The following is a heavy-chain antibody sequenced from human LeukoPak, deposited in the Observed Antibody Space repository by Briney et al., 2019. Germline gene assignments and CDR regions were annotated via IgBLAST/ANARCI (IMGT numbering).Heavy chain of an antibody. CDR3: AGEAPPHSYGYKNWFDP. Sequence: ASVKVSCKASGGTFSSYAISWVRQAPGQGLEWMGGIIPIFGTANYAQKFQGRVTITADESTSTAYMELSSLRSEDTAVYYCAGEAPPHSYGYKNWFDPWGQGTLVTVSS. D-gene: IGHD5-18*01. V-gene: IGHV1-69*13. CDR2: IIPIFGTA. CDR1: GGTFSSYA. J-gene: IGHJ5*02.